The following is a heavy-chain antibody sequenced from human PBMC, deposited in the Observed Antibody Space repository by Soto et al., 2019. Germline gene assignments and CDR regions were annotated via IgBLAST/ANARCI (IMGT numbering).Heavy chain of an antibody. V-gene: IGHV1-3*01. CDR1: GYTFTSYP. J-gene: IGHJ6*02. D-gene: IGHD5-18*01. CDR2: IDAGNGNT. Sequence: ASVKVSCKASGYTFTSYPTHWVRQAPGQRLEWMGWIDAGNGNTKYSQKFRGRVTFTTDTSASTAYMDLSSLRSEDTAVYYCARAGYTYGPPYYGMDVWGQGTTVTVPS. CDR3: ARAGYTYGPPYYGMDV.